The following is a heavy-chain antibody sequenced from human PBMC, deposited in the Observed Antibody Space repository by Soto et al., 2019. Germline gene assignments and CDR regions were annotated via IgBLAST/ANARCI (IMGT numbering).Heavy chain of an antibody. V-gene: IGHV2-5*02. CDR1: GFSLSTGGVG. D-gene: IGHD2-21*02. CDR3: AHSRCGGDCLQSYSSHYYYGIYV. J-gene: IGHJ6*02. Sequence: QITLKESGPSLVKPTQPLTLTCTFSGFSLSTGGVGVGWIRQPPGKALEWLALIYWDDDKRDSPSLRSRLTVTNDTSKSQLDLTMTNMDHVDTATYYCAHSRCGGDCLQSYSSHYYYGIYVWGQGTTVTGSS. CDR2: IYWDDDK.